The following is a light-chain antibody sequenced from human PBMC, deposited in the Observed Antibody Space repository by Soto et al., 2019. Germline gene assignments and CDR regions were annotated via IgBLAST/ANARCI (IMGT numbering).Light chain of an antibody. CDR2: WAS. V-gene: IGKV4-1*01. Sequence: DIVMTQSPDSLAVSLGERATINCKSSQSVLYSSNNKNYFAWYQQKPGQPPKLLIYWASTRDSGVPDRFSGSGSGTDFTLTISRLQAEDVAVYYCQQYYSTPQTFGQGTKVEIK. CDR3: QQYYSTPQT. J-gene: IGKJ1*01. CDR1: QSVLYSSNNKNY.